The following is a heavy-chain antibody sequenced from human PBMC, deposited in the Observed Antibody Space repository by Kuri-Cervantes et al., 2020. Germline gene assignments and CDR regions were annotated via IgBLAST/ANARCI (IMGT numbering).Heavy chain of an antibody. J-gene: IGHJ4*02. V-gene: IGHV4-59*13. CDR1: GGSISSYY. CDR2: IYYSGST. CDR3: ARVPFTGYYFDY. D-gene: IGHD2-8*02. Sequence: SETLSLTCTVSGGSISSYYWSWIRQPPGKGLEWIGCIYYSGSTNYNPSLKSRVTISVDTSKNQFSLKLSSVTAADTAVYYCARVPFTGYYFDYWGQGTLVTVSS.